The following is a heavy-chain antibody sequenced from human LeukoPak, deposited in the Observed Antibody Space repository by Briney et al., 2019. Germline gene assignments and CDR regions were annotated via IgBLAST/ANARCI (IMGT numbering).Heavy chain of an antibody. V-gene: IGHV5-51*01. CDR3: ARSSVQGFDP. CDR2: IYPGDSDT. J-gene: IGHJ5*02. CDR1: GYPFTSYW. Sequence: PGGSLQIPCQGPGYPFTSYWIGWARQLPGKGLEWMGIIYPGDSDTRYSPSFQGQVTISADKSISTAYLQWSSLKASDTAMYYCARSSVQGFDPWGQGTLVTVSS.